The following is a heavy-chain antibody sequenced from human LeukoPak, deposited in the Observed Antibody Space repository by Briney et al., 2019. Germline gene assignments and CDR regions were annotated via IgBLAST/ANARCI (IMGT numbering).Heavy chain of an antibody. J-gene: IGHJ4*02. CDR1: GFTFSDYW. D-gene: IGHD2-2*01. CDR2: IKQDGSEK. V-gene: IGHV3-7*01. Sequence: GGSLRLSCEASGFTFSDYWLSWVRQAPGKGLEWVANIKQDGSEKNYVDSVKGRFTISRDNAKNSLYLQMNSLRAEDTAVYYCVRGPYALYWGQGTLLSVSS. CDR3: VRGPYALY.